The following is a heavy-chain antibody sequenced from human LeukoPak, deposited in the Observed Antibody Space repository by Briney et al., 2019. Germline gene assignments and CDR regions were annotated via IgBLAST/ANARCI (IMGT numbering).Heavy chain of an antibody. Sequence: SETLSLTCTVSGDSISSYYWSWIRQPAGKGMEWIGRFYIGGITNYNPSLKSRVTMSVDTSKNRFSLRLTSMTAADTAVYYCARVKPGGSSTSFDPWGQGTLVTVSS. V-gene: IGHV4-4*07. D-gene: IGHD2-15*01. CDR2: FYIGGIT. CDR1: GDSISSYY. CDR3: ARVKPGGSSTSFDP. J-gene: IGHJ5*02.